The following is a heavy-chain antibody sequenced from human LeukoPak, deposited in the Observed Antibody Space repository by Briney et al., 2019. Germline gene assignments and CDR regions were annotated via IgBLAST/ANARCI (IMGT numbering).Heavy chain of an antibody. CDR3: AKERYSSSWYYFDY. Sequence: PGGSLRLSCAASGFTFSNYGMHWVRQAPGKGLEWVAVIWYDGSNKYYADSVKGRFTISRDNSKNTLYLQMNSLRAEDTAVYYCAKERYSSSWYYFDYWGQGTLVTVSS. CDR1: GFTFSNYG. D-gene: IGHD6-13*01. J-gene: IGHJ4*02. CDR2: IWYDGSNK. V-gene: IGHV3-33*06.